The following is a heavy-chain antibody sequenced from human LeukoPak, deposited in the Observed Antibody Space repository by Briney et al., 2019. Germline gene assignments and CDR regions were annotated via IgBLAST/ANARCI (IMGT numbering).Heavy chain of an antibody. Sequence: GGSLRLSCAVSGFTVSSNYMSWVRQAPGKELEWVSVIYSGGSTYYADSVKGRFTISRDYSKNTLFLQMNGLRAEDTAIYYCARADGTGGPYDYWGQGTLVTVSS. CDR3: ARADGTGGPYDY. J-gene: IGHJ4*02. CDR2: IYSGGST. D-gene: IGHD3/OR15-3a*01. CDR1: GFTVSSNY. V-gene: IGHV3-53*01.